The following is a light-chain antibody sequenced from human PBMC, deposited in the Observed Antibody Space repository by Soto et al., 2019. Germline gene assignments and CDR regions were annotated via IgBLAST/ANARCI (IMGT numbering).Light chain of an antibody. J-gene: IGKJ4*01. CDR3: QQYYSVPLT. Sequence: DIVMTQSPDSLAVSLGERATIDCKSSQSILYSSNNKNYLAWYQKKPGQPPKLLISWASTRESGVPDRFTGSWSGTDFTLTVSSLQAEDVAVYYCQQYYSVPLTFGGGTKVEIK. V-gene: IGKV4-1*01. CDR1: QSILYSSNNKNY. CDR2: WAS.